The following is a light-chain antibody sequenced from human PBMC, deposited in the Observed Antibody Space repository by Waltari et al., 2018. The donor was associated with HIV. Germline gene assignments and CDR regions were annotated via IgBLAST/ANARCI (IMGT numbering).Light chain of an antibody. CDR1: STAISGYDS. CDR2: EVN. Sequence: QSALTQPPSASGSLGPSVTISCTGTSTAISGYDSVSCYQQHPGKAPKLLIYEVNKRPSGVPDRFSASRSDNRASLTVSGLQYEDEAEYYCSSYTDFNTPHVFGTGTKVTVL. J-gene: IGLJ1*01. V-gene: IGLV2-8*01. CDR3: SSYTDFNTPHV.